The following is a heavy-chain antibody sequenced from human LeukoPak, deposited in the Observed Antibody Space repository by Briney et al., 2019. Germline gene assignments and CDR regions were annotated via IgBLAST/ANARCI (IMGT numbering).Heavy chain of an antibody. J-gene: IGHJ3*02. D-gene: IGHD1-26*01. CDR1: GLTFTNAW. Sequence: GGSLRLSCATSGLTFTNAWMSWFRQAPGKGLEWVGRIKSKTDGGTSDYAAPVQGRLTISRDDSKTTLYLQMNSLKIEDTAVYYCATDPGEWEPIWGQGTMVTVSS. CDR3: ATDPGEWEPI. CDR2: IKSKTDGGTS. V-gene: IGHV3-15*01.